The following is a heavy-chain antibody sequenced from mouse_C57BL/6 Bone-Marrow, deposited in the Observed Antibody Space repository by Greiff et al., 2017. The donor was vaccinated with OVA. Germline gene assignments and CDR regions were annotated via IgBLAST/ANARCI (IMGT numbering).Heavy chain of an antibody. CDR1: GFTFSSYA. CDR3: ARDQEGYYGSGAY. Sequence: EVHLVESGGGLVKPGGSLKLSCAASGFTFSSYAMSWVRQTPEKRLEWVATISDGGSYTYYPDNVKGRFTISRDNAKNNLYLQMSHLKSEDTAMYYCARDQEGYYGSGAYWGQGTLVTVSA. CDR2: ISDGGSYT. V-gene: IGHV5-4*01. J-gene: IGHJ3*01. D-gene: IGHD1-1*01.